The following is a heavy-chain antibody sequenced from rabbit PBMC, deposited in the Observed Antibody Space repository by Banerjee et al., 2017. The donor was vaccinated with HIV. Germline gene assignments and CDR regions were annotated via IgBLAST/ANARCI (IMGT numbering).Heavy chain of an antibody. CDR3: ARDLHREFNL. J-gene: IGHJ4*01. CDR1: GFSLGSYA. CDR2: IDTGDGNT. Sequence: QSLEESGGDLVKPGASLTLTCTVSGFSLGSYAMNWVRQAPGKGLEWIRYIDTGDGNTYYASWAKGRFTISKTSSTVTLQMTSLTAADTATYFCARDLHREFNLWGQGTLVTVS. V-gene: IGHV1S40*01.